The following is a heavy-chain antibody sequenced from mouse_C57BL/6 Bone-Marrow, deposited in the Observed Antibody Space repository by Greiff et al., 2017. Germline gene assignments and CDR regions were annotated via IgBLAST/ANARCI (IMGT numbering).Heavy chain of an antibody. CDR2: IFPGSGST. Sequence: LVESGPELVKPGASVKISCKASGYTFTDYYINWVKQRPGQGLEWIGWIFPGSGSTYYNEKFKGQATLTVDKSSSTTYMLLSRLTSEDSAVNFCARCGFAYWGQGTLVTVSA. CDR3: ARCGFAY. J-gene: IGHJ3*01. CDR1: GYTFTDYY. V-gene: IGHV1-75*01.